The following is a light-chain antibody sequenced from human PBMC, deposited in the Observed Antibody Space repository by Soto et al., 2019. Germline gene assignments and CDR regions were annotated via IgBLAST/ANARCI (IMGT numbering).Light chain of an antibody. CDR3: RQSYSTTWT. CDR2: AAS. CDR1: QSVRSY. V-gene: IGKV1-39*01. J-gene: IGKJ1*01. Sequence: DIQMTQSPSSRSASGSERDTITCRASQSVRSYLNWYQQKPGKAPKLLIFAASSLQSGTPSRFSGSGSGTDFTLTISTLQPEDFATYSCRQSYSTTWTFGQGTKVDIK.